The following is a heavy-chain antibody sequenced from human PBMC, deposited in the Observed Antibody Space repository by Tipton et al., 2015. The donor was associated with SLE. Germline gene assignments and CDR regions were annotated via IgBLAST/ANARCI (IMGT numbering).Heavy chain of an antibody. CDR2: IYYSGTT. J-gene: IGHJ4*02. V-gene: IGHV4-59*01. CDR3: ARRSKFYYYDSSGYYY. CDR1: GGSFSGYY. Sequence: TLSLTCAVYGGSFSGYYWSWIRQPPGKGLEWIGYIYYSGTTNFNPSLKTRVTMSVDTSKNQFSLKLSSVTAADTAVYYCARRSKFYYYDSSGYYYWGQGTLVTVSS. D-gene: IGHD3-22*01.